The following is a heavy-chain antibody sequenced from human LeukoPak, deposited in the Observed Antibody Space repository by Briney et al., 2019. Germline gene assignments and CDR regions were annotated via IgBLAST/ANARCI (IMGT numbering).Heavy chain of an antibody. Sequence: PGGSLRLSCAVSGFTVSDYYMSWIRQAPGKGLEWVSYISSSGSTIYYADSVKGRFTISRDNAKNSLYLQMNSLRAEDTAVYYCARDPYYYDSSGYGYWGQGTLVTVSS. D-gene: IGHD3-22*01. V-gene: IGHV3-11*01. CDR3: ARDPYYYDSSGYGY. J-gene: IGHJ4*02. CDR1: GFTVSDYY. CDR2: ISSSGSTI.